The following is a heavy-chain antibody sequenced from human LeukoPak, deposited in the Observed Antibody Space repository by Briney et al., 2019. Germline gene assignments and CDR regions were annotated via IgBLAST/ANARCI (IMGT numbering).Heavy chain of an antibody. V-gene: IGHV3-23*01. CDR3: AKESPSFDY. J-gene: IGHJ4*02. Sequence: PGGSLRLSCAASGFTFSSFAMSWVRQAPGNGLQWVSPISGSGDSTHFADSVKGRFTISRDNSKNTVYLQMNSLRAEDTAVYYCAKESPSFDYWGQGNLVTVSS. CDR1: GFTFSSFA. CDR2: ISGSGDST.